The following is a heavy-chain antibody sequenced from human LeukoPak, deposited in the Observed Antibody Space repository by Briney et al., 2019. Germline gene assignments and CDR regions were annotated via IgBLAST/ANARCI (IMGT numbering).Heavy chain of an antibody. CDR1: GGSFSGYY. CDR3: ARGCIAAAGHYYYYYYGMDV. V-gene: IGHV4-34*01. Sequence: PSETLSLTCAVYGGSFSGYYWSWIRQPPGKGLEWIGEINHSGSTNYNPSLKSRVTISVDTSKNQFSLKLSSVTAADTAVYYCARGCIAAAGHYYYYYYGMDVWGQGTTVTVSS. CDR2: INHSGST. J-gene: IGHJ6*02. D-gene: IGHD6-13*01.